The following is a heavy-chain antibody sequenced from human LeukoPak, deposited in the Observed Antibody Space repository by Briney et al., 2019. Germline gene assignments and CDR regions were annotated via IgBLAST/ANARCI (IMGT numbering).Heavy chain of an antibody. CDR2: INPNSGAT. Sequence: ASVKVSCKGSGSTFTDHYMHWGRQAPGQGLEWMAKINPNSGATAYEEGFQGRVTLTRDTSISTVYMELRTLRPGDTAMYVCAGASDYGDYIDYWGQGTLVTVSS. CDR3: AGASDYGDYIDY. D-gene: IGHD4-17*01. J-gene: IGHJ4*02. V-gene: IGHV1-2*02. CDR1: GSTFTDHY.